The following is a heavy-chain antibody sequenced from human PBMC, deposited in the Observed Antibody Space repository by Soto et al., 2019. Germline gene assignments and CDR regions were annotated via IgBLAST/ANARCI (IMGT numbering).Heavy chain of an antibody. J-gene: IGHJ4*02. D-gene: IGHD3-22*01. CDR1: GFTFSSDG. CDR2: ISYDGSNK. V-gene: IGHV3-30*18. Sequence: GGSLRLSCAASGFTFSSDGMHWVRQAPGKGLEWVAVISYDGSNKYYADSVKGRFTISRDNSKNTLYLQMNSLRAEDTAVYYCAKSIYYDSSGPLDYWGQGTLVTVSS. CDR3: AKSIYYDSSGPLDY.